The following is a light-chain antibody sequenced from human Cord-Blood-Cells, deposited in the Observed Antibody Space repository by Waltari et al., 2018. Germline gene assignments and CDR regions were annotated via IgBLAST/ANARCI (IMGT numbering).Light chain of an antibody. CDR3: QAWDSSVV. CDR1: KFGEKY. J-gene: IGLJ2*01. Sequence: SYELTQPHSVSVSPGQTASITCSGDKFGEKYACWYQQKPGQSPVLVIYQDSKRPSGIPERFSGSNSGNTATLTIGGTQAMDEADYYCQAWDSSVVFGGGTKLTVL. V-gene: IGLV3-1*01. CDR2: QDS.